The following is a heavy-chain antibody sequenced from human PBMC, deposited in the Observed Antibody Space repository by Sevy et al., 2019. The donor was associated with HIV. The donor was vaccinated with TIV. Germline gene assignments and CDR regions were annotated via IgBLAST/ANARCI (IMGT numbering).Heavy chain of an antibody. V-gene: IGHV4-30-4*01. CDR1: GGSISSGDYY. CDR3: ARAGGYDSRIKYYFDY. J-gene: IGHJ4*02. CDR2: IYYSGST. Sequence: SETLSLTCTVSGGSISSGDYYWSWIRQPPGKGLEWIGYIYYSGSTYYNPSPKSRVTISVDTSKNQFSLKLSSVTAADTAVYYCARAGGYDSRIKYYFDYWGQGTLVTVSS. D-gene: IGHD3-22*01.